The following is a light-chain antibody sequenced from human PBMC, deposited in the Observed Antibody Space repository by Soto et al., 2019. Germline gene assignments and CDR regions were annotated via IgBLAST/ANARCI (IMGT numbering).Light chain of an antibody. V-gene: IGKV1-39*01. J-gene: IGKJ4*01. CDR2: AAS. CDR1: QSISSY. Sequence: DIQMTQSPSSLSASVGDRVTITCRASQSISSYLNWYQQKPGKAPKLLIYAASSLQSEVPSMFSVSGSVTDFTLTISSLQPEDFATHYCQQIYSIYLTFGGGTKVDIK. CDR3: QQIYSIYLT.